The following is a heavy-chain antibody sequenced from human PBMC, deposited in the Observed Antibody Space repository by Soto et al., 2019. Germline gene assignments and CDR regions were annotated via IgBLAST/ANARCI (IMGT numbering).Heavy chain of an antibody. Sequence: GGSLRLSCTASGFIFSDHGMHWVRQAPGKGLEWVASISGSVGSTFYADSVKGRFTISRDNYLNTLDLQLNSPRAEDTAVYYCAKDRTIASRTFDSWGQGAMVTVSS. CDR2: ISGSVGST. J-gene: IGHJ4*02. V-gene: IGHV3-23*01. D-gene: IGHD6-6*01. CDR3: AKDRTIASRTFDS. CDR1: GFIFSDHG.